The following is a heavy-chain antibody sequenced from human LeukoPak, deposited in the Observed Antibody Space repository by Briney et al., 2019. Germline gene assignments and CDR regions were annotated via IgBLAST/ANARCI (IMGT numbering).Heavy chain of an antibody. CDR2: ISGSGGST. D-gene: IGHD6-19*01. J-gene: IGHJ4*02. Sequence: HPGGSLRLSCAASGFTFDDYGMSWVRQAPGKGLEWVSAISGSGGSTYYADSVKGRFTISRDNSKNTLYLQMNSLRAEDTAVYYCAKDRVAVAGFDYWGQGTLVTVSS. V-gene: IGHV3-23*01. CDR3: AKDRVAVAGFDY. CDR1: GFTFDDYG.